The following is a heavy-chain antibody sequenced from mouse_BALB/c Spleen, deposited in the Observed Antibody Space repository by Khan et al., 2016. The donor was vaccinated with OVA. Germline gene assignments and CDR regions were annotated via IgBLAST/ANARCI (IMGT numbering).Heavy chain of an antibody. CDR2: ISGDSNTI. J-gene: IGHJ2*01. D-gene: IGHD1-1*01. CDR3: ATSYFYGYYFDY. Sequence: EVELVESGGGLVQPGGSRKLSCVASGFTFSSYGMHWVRQAPEKGLEWVAYISGDSNTIYYADTVKGRFTISRDNPKNTLFLQMTSLMSEDTASYWCATSYFYGYYFDYWGPGTTLTVSS. CDR1: GFTFSSYG. V-gene: IGHV5-17*02.